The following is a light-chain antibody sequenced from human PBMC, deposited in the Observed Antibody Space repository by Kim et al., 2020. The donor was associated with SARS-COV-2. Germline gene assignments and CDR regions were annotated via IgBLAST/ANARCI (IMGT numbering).Light chain of an antibody. CDR2: DNN. CDR1: TSNIGNYH. J-gene: IGLJ2*01. V-gene: IGLV1-51*01. Sequence: GQKVSISCSRSTSNIGNYHVSWYQQLPGTAPKLLIYDNNMRHSGIPDRFAGSKSGTSATLGITGLQTGDEADYFCGTWDSRLGGVVFGGGTQLTVL. CDR3: GTWDSRLGGVV.